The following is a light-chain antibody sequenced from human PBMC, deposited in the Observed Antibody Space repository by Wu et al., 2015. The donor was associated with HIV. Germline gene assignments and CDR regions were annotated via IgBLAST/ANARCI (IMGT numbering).Light chain of an antibody. V-gene: IGKV3-11*01. CDR3: RQHSSWPPLT. Sequence: EAVMTQSPATLSVSPGETVALACRASESVGGDVAWYQQKPGQAPRLLIYGAVTRPTGIPARFRGSGSGTDFTLTISSLEPEDVAVYYCRQHSSWPPLTFGGGTRVEI. CDR1: ESVGGD. CDR2: GAV. J-gene: IGKJ4*01.